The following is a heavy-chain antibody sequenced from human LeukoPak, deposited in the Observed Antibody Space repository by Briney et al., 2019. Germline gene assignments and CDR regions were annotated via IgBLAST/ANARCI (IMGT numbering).Heavy chain of an antibody. V-gene: IGHV1-46*01. J-gene: IGHJ6*02. CDR2: INPSGGST. Sequence: ASVKVSCKASGYTFTSYYMHWVRQAPGQGLEWMRIINPSGGSTGYAQKFQGRVTMTRDTSTSTVYMELSSLRSEDTAVYYCARSGRGYCSGGSCYGGHYGMDVWGQGTTVTVSS. D-gene: IGHD2-15*01. CDR1: GYTFTSYY. CDR3: ARSGRGYCSGGSCYGGHYGMDV.